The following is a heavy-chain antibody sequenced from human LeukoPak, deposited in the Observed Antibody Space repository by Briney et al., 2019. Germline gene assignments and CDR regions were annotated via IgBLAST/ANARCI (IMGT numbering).Heavy chain of an antibody. D-gene: IGHD3-3*01. Sequence: ASVKVSCNASGYTFTEFFMHWVRQAPGQGLEWMGIIRPSGGSTNSAQKFQGRVTMTEDTSTDTAYMELSSLRSEDTAVYYCATAHDFWGGYLDYWGQGTLVTVSS. V-gene: IGHV1-46*01. J-gene: IGHJ4*02. CDR1: GYTFTEFF. CDR2: IRPSGGST. CDR3: ATAHDFWGGYLDY.